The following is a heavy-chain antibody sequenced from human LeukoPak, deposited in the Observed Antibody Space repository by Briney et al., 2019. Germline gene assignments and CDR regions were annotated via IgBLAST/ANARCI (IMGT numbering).Heavy chain of an antibody. V-gene: IGHV1-2*02. CDR2: INPNSGGT. D-gene: IGHD3-22*01. CDR3: ARDRTSGYNWFDP. J-gene: IGHJ5*02. CDR1: GYTFTVYY. Sequence: ASVTVSCKASGYTFTVYYMHWVRQAPGQGLEWMGWINPNSGGTNYAQKFQGRVTMTRDTSISTAYMELSRLRSDDTAVYYCARDRTSGYNWFDPWGQGTLVTVSS.